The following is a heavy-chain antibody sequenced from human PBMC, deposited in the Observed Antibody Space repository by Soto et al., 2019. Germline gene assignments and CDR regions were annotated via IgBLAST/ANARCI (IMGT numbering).Heavy chain of an antibody. V-gene: IGHV4-34*01. J-gene: IGHJ5*02. Sequence: PSETLSLTCAVYGESFSGHHWAWIRQSPGKGLEWIGEINLSGGTNYSPSLKNRVTISVDTSKNQFSLKLTSVTAADTAVYYCARVLVTYGGIMVPYNWFDTWCQGNRVT. CDR1: GESFSGHH. CDR3: ARVLVTYGGIMVPYNWFDT. CDR2: INLSGGT. D-gene: IGHD3-16*02.